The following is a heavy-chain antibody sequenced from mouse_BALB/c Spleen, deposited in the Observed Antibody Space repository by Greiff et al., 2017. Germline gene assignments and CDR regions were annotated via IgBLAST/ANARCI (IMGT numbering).Heavy chain of an antibody. J-gene: IGHJ1*01. CDR2: IDPSDSET. CDR3: ARLGLGTANKYFDV. D-gene: IGHD1-2*01. V-gene: IGHV1S127*01. CDR1: GYSFTSYW. Sequence: QVQLQQSGPQLVRPGASVKISCKASGYSFTSYWMHWVKQRPGQGLEWIGMIDPSDSETRLNQKFKDKATLTVDKSSSTAYMQLSSPTSEDSAVYYCARLGLGTANKYFDVWGAGTTVTVSS.